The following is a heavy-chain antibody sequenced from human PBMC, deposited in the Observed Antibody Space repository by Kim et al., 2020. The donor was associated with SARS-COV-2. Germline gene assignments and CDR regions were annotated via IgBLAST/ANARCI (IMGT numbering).Heavy chain of an antibody. D-gene: IGHD6-13*01. V-gene: IGHV4-4*07. CDR3: ARALGGYYFDY. Sequence: NYTPSPKSRVTMSLDTSKNQFSLILTSVSAADTAVYYCARALGGYYFDYWGQGTLVTVSS. J-gene: IGHJ4*02.